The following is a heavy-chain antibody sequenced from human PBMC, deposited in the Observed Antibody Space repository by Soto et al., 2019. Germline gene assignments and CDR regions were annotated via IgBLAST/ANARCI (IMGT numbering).Heavy chain of an antibody. CDR2: ISYDGSNK. D-gene: IGHD3-22*01. CDR3: AKEYYDSSGYYGYYYGMDV. CDR1: GFTFISYG. Sequence: PGWSLRLSCASSGFTFISYGMHWVRQAPGKGLEWVAVISYDGSNKYYADSVKGRFTISRDNSKNTLYLQMNSLRAEDTAVYYCAKEYYDSSGYYGYYYGMDVWGQGTTVTVSS. V-gene: IGHV3-30*18. J-gene: IGHJ6*02.